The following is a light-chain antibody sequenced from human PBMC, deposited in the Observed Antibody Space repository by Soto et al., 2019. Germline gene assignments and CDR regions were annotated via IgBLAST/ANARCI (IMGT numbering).Light chain of an antibody. J-gene: IGLJ2*01. Sequence: QSVLTQPPSVSAAPGQKVIISCSGSSSNIENNFVSWYQQLPGTAPKHLIFDNNKRPSGIPDRFSGSKSGTSATLGITGLQTGDEADYYCVAWDTSLTTTVLFGGGTKLTVL. CDR2: DNN. V-gene: IGLV1-51*01. CDR1: SSNIENNF. CDR3: VAWDTSLTTTVL.